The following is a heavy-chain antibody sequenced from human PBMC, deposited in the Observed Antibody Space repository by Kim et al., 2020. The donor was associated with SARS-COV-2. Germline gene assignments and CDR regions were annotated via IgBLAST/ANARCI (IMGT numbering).Heavy chain of an antibody. CDR3: ARGDIYDYDYFDY. CDR1: GYTFTGYY. J-gene: IGHJ4*02. Sequence: ASVKVSCKASGYTFTGYYMHWVRQAPGQGLEWMGCINPNSGGTNYAQKFQGWVTMTRDTSISTAYMELSRLRSDDTAVYYCARGDIYDYDYFDYWGQGTMVTVSS. CDR2: INPNSGGT. D-gene: IGHD5-12*01. V-gene: IGHV1-2*04.